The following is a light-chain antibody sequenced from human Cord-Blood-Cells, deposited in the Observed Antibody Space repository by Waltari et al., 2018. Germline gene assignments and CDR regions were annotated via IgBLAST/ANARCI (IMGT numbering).Light chain of an antibody. V-gene: IGLV2-23*03. CDR2: EGS. Sequence: QSALTQPASVSGSPGQSITLPCTGTSRDVGSYNLASRYQQHPGKAPKLMVYEGSKRPSGVSNRFSGSKSGNTASLTISGLQAEDEADYYCCSYAGSSTFVVFGGGTKLTVL. CDR1: SRDVGSYNL. J-gene: IGLJ2*01. CDR3: CSYAGSSTFVV.